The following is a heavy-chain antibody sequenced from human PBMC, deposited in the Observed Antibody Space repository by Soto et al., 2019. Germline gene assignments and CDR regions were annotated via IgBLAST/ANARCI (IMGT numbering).Heavy chain of an antibody. V-gene: IGHV4-39*01. CDR2: IYYSGST. J-gene: IGHJ4*02. CDR1: GGSISSSSYY. CDR3: ARNYYGSGSHPLDY. D-gene: IGHD3-10*01. Sequence: SETLSLTCTVSGGSISSSSYYWGWIRQPPGKGLEWIGSIYYSGSTYYNPSLKSRVTISVDTSKNQFSLKLSSVTAADTAVYYCARNYYGSGSHPLDYWGQGTLVTVSS.